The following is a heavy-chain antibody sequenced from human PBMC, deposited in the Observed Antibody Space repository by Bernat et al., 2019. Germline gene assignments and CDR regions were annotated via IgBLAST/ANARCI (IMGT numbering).Heavy chain of an antibody. V-gene: IGHV3-73*02. J-gene: IGHJ4*02. CDR3: IVYYDFRN. CDR2: IRSKANSYAT. Sequence: EVQLVESGGGLAQPGGSLKLSCAASGFTFSGSAMHWVRQASGKGLEWVGRIRSKANSYATAYAASVKGRFTISRDDSKNTAYLQMNSLKTEDTAVYYCIVYYDFRNWGQGTLVTVSS. CDR1: GFTFSGSA. D-gene: IGHD3-3*01.